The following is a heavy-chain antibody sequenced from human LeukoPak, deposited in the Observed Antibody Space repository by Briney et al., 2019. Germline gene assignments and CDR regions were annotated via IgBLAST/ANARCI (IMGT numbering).Heavy chain of an antibody. Sequence: GGSLRLSCAASGFTFSSYAMHWVRQAPGKGLEYVSAISSNGGSTYYANSVKGRFTISRDNSKNTLYLQMGSLRAEDMAVYYCARRSHYYDSSGYYSWGFDYWGQGTLVTVSS. CDR1: GFTFSSYA. CDR2: ISSNGGST. CDR3: ARRSHYYDSSGYYSWGFDY. D-gene: IGHD3-22*01. V-gene: IGHV3-64*01. J-gene: IGHJ4*02.